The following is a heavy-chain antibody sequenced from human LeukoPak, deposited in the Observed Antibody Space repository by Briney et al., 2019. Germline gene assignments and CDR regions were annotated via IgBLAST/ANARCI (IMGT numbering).Heavy chain of an antibody. Sequence: ASVKVSCKASGYTFTTYDINWVRQATGQGLEWMGWMSPNSGNTGYTQKVQGRVTMTRNTSISTAYMELSSLRSEDTAVYYCARGRGSGHKENWFDPWGQGTLVTVSS. CDR1: GYTFTTYD. CDR2: MSPNSGNT. CDR3: ARGRGSGHKENWFDP. J-gene: IGHJ5*02. V-gene: IGHV1-8*01. D-gene: IGHD6-19*01.